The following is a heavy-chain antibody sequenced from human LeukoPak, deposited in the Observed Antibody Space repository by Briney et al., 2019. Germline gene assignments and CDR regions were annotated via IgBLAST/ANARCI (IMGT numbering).Heavy chain of an antibody. D-gene: IGHD1-26*01. J-gene: IGHJ4*02. V-gene: IGHV3-33*01. CDR3: ARDWGGSRKPPHY. Sequence: GGSLRLSCAASGFTFSSYGMHWVRQAPGKGLEWVAVIWYDGSNKYYADSVKGRFTISRGNSKNTLYLQMNSLRAEDTAVYYCARDWGGSRKPPHYWGQGTLVTVSS. CDR2: IWYDGSNK. CDR1: GFTFSSYG.